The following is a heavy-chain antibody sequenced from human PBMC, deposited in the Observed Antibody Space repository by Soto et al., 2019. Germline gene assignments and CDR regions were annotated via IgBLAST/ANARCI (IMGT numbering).Heavy chain of an antibody. CDR2: ISSSSSYI. V-gene: IGHV3-21*01. CDR1: GFTFSSYS. Sequence: PGGSLRLSCAASGFTFSSYSMNWVRQAPGKGLEWVSSISSSSSYIYYADSVKGRFTISRDNAKNSLYLQMNSLRAEDTAVYYCARDLHSSSYNDYWGQGTLVTVSS. D-gene: IGHD6-13*01. CDR3: ARDLHSSSYNDY. J-gene: IGHJ4*02.